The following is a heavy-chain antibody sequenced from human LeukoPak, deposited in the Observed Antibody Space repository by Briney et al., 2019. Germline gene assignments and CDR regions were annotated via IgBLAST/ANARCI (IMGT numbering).Heavy chain of an antibody. D-gene: IGHD6-13*01. Sequence: GRSLRLSCAASGFTFTRYDMHWVRQAPGKGREWVAVISNDESNKDYGNSVKGRFTIARDNSKNTLYLQMNSLRVEDTAVYYCASGAAAGELDYWGQGTLVTVSS. CDR3: ASGAAAGELDY. J-gene: IGHJ4*02. CDR2: ISNDESNK. CDR1: GFTFTRYD. V-gene: IGHV3-30-3*01.